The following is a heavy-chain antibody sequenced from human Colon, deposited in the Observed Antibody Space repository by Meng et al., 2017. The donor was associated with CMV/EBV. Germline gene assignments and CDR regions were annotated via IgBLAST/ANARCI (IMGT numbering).Heavy chain of an antibody. J-gene: IGHJ4*02. CDR3: ARAGDDYFDF. CDR1: GYTLTGYK. CDR2: INPNMGGT. Sequence: VSCKTSGYTLTGYKIHWVRQAPGQGLEWMGWINPNMGGTTYAQKFQGRVTVTRDTSISTAYMELNSLRSDDTAAYYCARAGDDYFDFWGQGTLVTVSS. D-gene: IGHD5-24*01. V-gene: IGHV1-2*02.